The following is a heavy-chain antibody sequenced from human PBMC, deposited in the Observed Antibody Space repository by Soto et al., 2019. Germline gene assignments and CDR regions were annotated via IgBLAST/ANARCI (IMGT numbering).Heavy chain of an antibody. V-gene: IGHV3-30*18. CDR2: ISYDGSNR. CDR3: AKNQGKAAFKSSYGMDV. Sequence: QVQLVESGGGVVQPGRSLRLSCAASGFSFSSYGMHWVRQAPGKGLEWVAVISYDGSNRYYVDSVKGRFTISRDDSKKTLYLQMNSLRAEDTAVYYCAKNQGKAAFKSSYGMDVWGQGTTVTVSS. J-gene: IGHJ6*02. D-gene: IGHD2-15*01. CDR1: GFSFSSYG.